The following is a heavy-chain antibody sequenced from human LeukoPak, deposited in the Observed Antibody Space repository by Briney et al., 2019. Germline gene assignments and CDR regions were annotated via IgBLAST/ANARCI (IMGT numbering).Heavy chain of an antibody. V-gene: IGHV3-66*04. J-gene: IGHJ2*01. Sequence: GGSLRLSCAASGFTVSSNYMSWVRQAPGKGLEWVSVIYSGGSTYYADSVKGRLTISRDDSKNTLYLQMNSLRAEDTAVYYCARHVVRGVSYWYFDLWGRGTLVTVSS. D-gene: IGHD3-10*01. CDR2: IYSGGST. CDR3: ARHVVRGVSYWYFDL. CDR1: GFTVSSNY.